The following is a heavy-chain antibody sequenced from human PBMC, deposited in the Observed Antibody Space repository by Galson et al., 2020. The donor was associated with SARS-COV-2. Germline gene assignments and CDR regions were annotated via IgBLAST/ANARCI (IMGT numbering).Heavy chain of an antibody. D-gene: IGHD6-13*01. CDR1: GFSHSTTGVG. CDR2: LYCDDDK. V-gene: IGHV2-5*02. Sequence: KMSGPTLAKPTQTLTLPYTFSGFSHSTTGVGVDWIRQPPGKPLQWLQLLYCDDDKRYSPSLKSRLTITKATAKNQVVLTMTNMDPVDTATYYCANRGASWYLGGFAHWGPGTLVSAS. CDR3: ANRGASWYLGGFAH. J-gene: IGHJ4*02.